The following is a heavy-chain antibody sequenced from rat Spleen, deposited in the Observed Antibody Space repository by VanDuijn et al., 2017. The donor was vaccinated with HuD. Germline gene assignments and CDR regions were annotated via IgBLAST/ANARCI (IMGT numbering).Heavy chain of an antibody. CDR1: GFTFSNYD. D-gene: IGHD1-2*01. V-gene: IGHV5-25*01. J-gene: IGHJ3*01. CDR3: ARRGTAIPYNWFDY. Sequence: EVQLVESGGGLVQPGRSLKLSCAASGFTFSNYDMAWVRQAPTKGLEWVASISPSGDGTYYRDSVKGRFTVSRDNAKSTLNLQMDSLRSEDTATYYCARRGTAIPYNWFDYWGQGILVTVSS. CDR2: ISPSGDGT.